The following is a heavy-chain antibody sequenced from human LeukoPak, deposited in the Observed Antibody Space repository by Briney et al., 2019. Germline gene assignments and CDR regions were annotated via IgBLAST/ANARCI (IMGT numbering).Heavy chain of an antibody. CDR1: GGSISSYY. D-gene: IGHD5-12*01. Sequence: SETLSLTCTVSGGSISSYYWSWIRQPPGKGLEWIGYIYYSGSTNYNPSLKSRVTISVDTSKNQFSLKLSSVTAADTAVYYCARAGWLRSETWFDPWGQGTLVTVSS. CDR2: IYYSGST. CDR3: ARAGWLRSETWFDP. V-gene: IGHV4-59*01. J-gene: IGHJ5*02.